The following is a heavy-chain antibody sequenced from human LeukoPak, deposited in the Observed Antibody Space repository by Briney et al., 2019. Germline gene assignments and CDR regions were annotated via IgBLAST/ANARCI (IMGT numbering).Heavy chain of an antibody. J-gene: IGHJ4*02. CDR2: IWYDGSNK. D-gene: IGHD2-2*02. V-gene: IGHV3-33*01. CDR1: GFTLSTYA. Sequence: GRSLRLSCATSGFTLSTYAMHWVRQAPGKGLEWVAVIWYDGSNKYYADSVKGRFTISRDNAKNTLYLQMNRLRAEDTAVYYCARERQTPSIRLYFLDSWGQGTLVTVSS. CDR3: ARERQTPSIRLYFLDS.